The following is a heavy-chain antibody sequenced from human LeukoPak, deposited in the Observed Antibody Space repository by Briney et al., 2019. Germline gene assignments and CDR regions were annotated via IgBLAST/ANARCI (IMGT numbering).Heavy chain of an antibody. CDR2: IYYSGST. J-gene: IGHJ4*02. CDR1: GGSISSYY. D-gene: IGHD2-2*01. Sequence: PSETLSLTCTVSGGSISSYYWGWIRQPPGKGLEWIGSIYYSGSTYYNPSLKSRVTISVDTSKNQFSLKLSSVTAADTAVYYCARGGPLPIVVVPAAGGFDYWGQGTLVTVSS. CDR3: ARGGPLPIVVVPAAGGFDY. V-gene: IGHV4-39*01.